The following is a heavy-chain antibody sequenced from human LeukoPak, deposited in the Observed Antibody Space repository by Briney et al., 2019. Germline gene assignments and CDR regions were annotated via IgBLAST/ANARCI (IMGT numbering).Heavy chain of an antibody. CDR2: IYYTGST. J-gene: IGHJ4*02. D-gene: IGHD3-10*01. Sequence: SETLSLTCAVSGDSISSYYWGWIRQPPGKGLEWIGYIYYTGSTNSNPSLKSRVTMSVDTSKNQFSLKLSSVTAADTAVYYCAGKRYYYGSGSYVDYWGQGTLVTVSS. CDR3: AGKRYYYGSGSYVDY. CDR1: GDSISSYY. V-gene: IGHV4-59*12.